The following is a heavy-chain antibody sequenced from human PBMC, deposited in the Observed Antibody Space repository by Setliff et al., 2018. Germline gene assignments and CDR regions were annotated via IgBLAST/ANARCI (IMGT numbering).Heavy chain of an antibody. J-gene: IGHJ6*04. CDR3: ASPPIRQYNYYMDV. V-gene: IGHV3-48*03. D-gene: IGHD1-20*01. Sequence: LRLSCSGSGFNFSNYEINWVRQAPGKGLEWISYISSIGRLIHYADSVKGRFTVFRGNAGNSVPLQMNNLRVDDAAIYYCASPPIRQYNYYMDVWGKGTTVTVSS. CDR2: ISSIGRLI. CDR1: GFNFSNYE.